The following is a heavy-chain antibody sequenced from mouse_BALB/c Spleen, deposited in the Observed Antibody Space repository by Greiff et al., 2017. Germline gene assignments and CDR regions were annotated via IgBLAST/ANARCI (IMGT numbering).Heavy chain of an antibody. CDR1: GFSLTSYG. V-gene: IGHV2-9*02. J-gene: IGHJ4*01. CDR2: IWAGGST. D-gene: IGHD1-1*01. CDR3: ARDRVITTVGMDY. Sequence: VMLVESGPGLVAPSQSLSITCTVSGFSLTSYGVHWVRQPPGKGLEWLGVIWAGGSTNYNSALMSRLSISKDNSKSQVFLKMNSLQTDDTAMYYCARDRVITTVGMDYWGQGTSVTVSS.